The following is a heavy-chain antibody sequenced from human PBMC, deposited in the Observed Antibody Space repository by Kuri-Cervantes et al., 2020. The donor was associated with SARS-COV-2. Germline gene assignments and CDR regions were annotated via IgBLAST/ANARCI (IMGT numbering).Heavy chain of an antibody. CDR1: GYTFTGSY. CDR2: INPNSGGT. J-gene: IGHJ6*02. D-gene: IGHD3-10*01. V-gene: IGHV1-2*02. Sequence: ASVKVSCKASGYTFTGSYMHWVRQAPGQGLEWMGWINPNSGGTNYAQKFQGRVTMTRDKSISTAYMELSRLRSADTAVYYCARVLSLSYYYGMDVWGQGTTVTVS. CDR3: ARVLSLSYYYGMDV.